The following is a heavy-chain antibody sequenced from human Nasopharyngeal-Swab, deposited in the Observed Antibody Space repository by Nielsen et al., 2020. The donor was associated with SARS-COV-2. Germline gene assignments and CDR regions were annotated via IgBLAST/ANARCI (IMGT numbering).Heavy chain of an antibody. J-gene: IGHJ3*02. CDR2: IYYSGST. D-gene: IGHD3-22*01. V-gene: IGHV4-39*01. CDR1: GGSISSSSYY. CDR3: ASAPYYDSSGYYGPSPFDI. Sequence: SETLSLTCTVSGGSISSSSYYWGWIRQPPGKGLEWIGSIYYSGSTYYNPSLKSRVTISVDTSQNQFSLKLSSVSAADTAVYYCASAPYYDSSGYYGPSPFDIWGQGTMVTVSS.